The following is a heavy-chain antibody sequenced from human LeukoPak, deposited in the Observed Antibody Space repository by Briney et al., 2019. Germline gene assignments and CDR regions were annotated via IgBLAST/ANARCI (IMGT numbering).Heavy chain of an antibody. CDR1: GFTFSSYA. Sequence: GGSLRLSCAASGFTFSSYAMHWVRQAPGKGLEWVAVISYDGSNKYYADSVKGRFTISRDNSKNTLYLQMNSLRAEDTAVYYCARGSYGDYARFDYWGQGALVTVSS. CDR2: ISYDGSNK. V-gene: IGHV3-30*04. J-gene: IGHJ4*02. CDR3: ARGSYGDYARFDY. D-gene: IGHD4-17*01.